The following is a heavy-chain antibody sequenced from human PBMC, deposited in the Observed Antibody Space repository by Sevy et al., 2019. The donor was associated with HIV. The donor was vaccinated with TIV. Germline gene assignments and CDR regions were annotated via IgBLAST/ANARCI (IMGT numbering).Heavy chain of an antibody. Sequence: SETLSLTCTVSGDSISSGNHWWSWIRHPAGRGLEWIGRVYSSGRTMYNSSLKSRVTMSVDTSKNQFSLMVSSLIAADTAIYYCARDGIRRDYYHGMDVWGQGTTVTVSS. CDR1: GDSISSGNHW. CDR3: ARDGIRRDYYHGMDV. J-gene: IGHJ6*02. D-gene: IGHD3-10*01. CDR2: VYSSGRT. V-gene: IGHV4-61*02.